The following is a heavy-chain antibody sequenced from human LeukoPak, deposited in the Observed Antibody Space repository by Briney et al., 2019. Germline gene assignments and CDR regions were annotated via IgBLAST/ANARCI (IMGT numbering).Heavy chain of an antibody. D-gene: IGHD2-15*01. J-gene: IGHJ6*02. V-gene: IGHV3-74*01. CDR3: AREYVGYCSGGSCYPTAMDV. Sequence: GGSLRLSCAASGFTFSSYWMHWVRQAPGKGLVWVSRINSDGSSTSYADSVKGRFTISRDNAKNTLYLQMNSLRAEDTAVYYCAREYVGYCSGGSCYPTAMDVWGHGTTVTVSS. CDR1: GFTFSSYW. CDR2: INSDGSST.